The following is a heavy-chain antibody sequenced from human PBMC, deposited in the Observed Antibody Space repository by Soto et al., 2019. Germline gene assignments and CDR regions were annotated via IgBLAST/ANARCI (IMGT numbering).Heavy chain of an antibody. CDR2: ISSSSSYI. Sequence: GGSLRLSCAASGFTFSSYSMNWVRQAPGKGLEWVSSISSSSSYIYYADSVKGRFTISRDNAKNSLYLQMNSLRAEDTAVYYCARVDSGILEWLLYYYYGMDVWGQGTRVTVSS. CDR3: ARVDSGILEWLLYYYYGMDV. CDR1: GFTFSSYS. V-gene: IGHV3-21*01. J-gene: IGHJ6*02. D-gene: IGHD3-3*01.